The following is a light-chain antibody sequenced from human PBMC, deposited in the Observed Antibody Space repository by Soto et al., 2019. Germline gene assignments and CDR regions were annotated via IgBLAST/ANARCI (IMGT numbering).Light chain of an antibody. CDR3: CSYAGRYTLV. CDR1: GSNIGAGYG. V-gene: IGLV1-40*01. J-gene: IGLJ3*02. CDR2: GSD. Sequence: QAVLTQPPSVPGAPGQTVTISCTGSGSNIGAGYGVQWYQQLPGTAPRLLIYGSDDRPSGVPDRFSASVSGNSASLAITGLQTEDEADYYCCSYAGRYTLVFGGGTKLTVL.